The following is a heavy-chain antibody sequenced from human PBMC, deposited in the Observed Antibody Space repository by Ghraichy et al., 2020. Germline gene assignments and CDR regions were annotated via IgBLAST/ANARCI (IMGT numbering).Heavy chain of an antibody. CDR3: ARGPHYDLWSGHYSLIGYYFFARDV. CDR1: GGSFRGYY. CDR2: ITHTGRT. V-gene: IGHV4-34*01. J-gene: IGHJ6*02. Sequence: SETLSLTCAAYGGSFRGYYWSWIRQPPGKGLEWIGEITHTGRTNHNPSLKSRVTISVDTSKNQFSLNLSSVTAGDTAVYYCARGPHYDLWSGHYSLIGYYFFARDVWAQGTTVTVSS. D-gene: IGHD3-3*01.